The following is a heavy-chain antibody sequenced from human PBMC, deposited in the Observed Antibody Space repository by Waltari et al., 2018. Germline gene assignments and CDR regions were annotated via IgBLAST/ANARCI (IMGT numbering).Heavy chain of an antibody. CDR2: IYYSGST. CDR1: GGSISSHY. V-gene: IGHV4-59*11. Sequence: QVQLQESGPGLVKPSETLSLTCTVSGGSISSHYWSWIRQPPGKGLEWIGYIYYSGSTKYNPSLKSRVTISVDTSKNQFSLKLSSVTAADTAVYYCARDSGSYYFDYWGQGTLVTVSS. D-gene: IGHD1-26*01. CDR3: ARDSGSYYFDY. J-gene: IGHJ4*02.